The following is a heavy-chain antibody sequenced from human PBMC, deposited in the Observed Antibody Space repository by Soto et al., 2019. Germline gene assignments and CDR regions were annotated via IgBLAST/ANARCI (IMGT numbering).Heavy chain of an antibody. Sequence: PSQTLSLTCAISGDSVSSNSAAWNWIRQSPSRGLEWLGRTYYRSKWYNDYAVSVKSRITINPDTSKNQFSLQLNSVTPEDTAVYYCAGASVRYCSGGSCLSHWGQGTLVTVSS. V-gene: IGHV6-1*01. D-gene: IGHD2-15*01. CDR2: TYYRSKWYN. CDR3: AGASVRYCSGGSCLSH. CDR1: GDSVSSNSAA. J-gene: IGHJ4*02.